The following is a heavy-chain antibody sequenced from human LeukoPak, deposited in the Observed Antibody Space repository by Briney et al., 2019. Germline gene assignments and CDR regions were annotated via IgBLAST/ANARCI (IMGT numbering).Heavy chain of an antibody. J-gene: IGHJ6*02. CDR1: GGTYSSYT. D-gene: IGHD3-22*01. CDR3: ASGDSSGPIPYYYYGMDV. Sequence: ASVKVSCKASGGTYSSYTISWVRQAPGQGLERMGRIIPILGIANYAQKFQGRVTITADKSTSTAYMELSSLRSEDTAVYYCASGDSSGPIPYYYYGMDVWGQGTTVTVSS. CDR2: IIPILGIA. V-gene: IGHV1-69*02.